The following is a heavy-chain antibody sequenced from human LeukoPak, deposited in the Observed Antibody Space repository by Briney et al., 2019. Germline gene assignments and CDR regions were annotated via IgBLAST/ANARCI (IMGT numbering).Heavy chain of an antibody. V-gene: IGHV4-61*02. CDR2: IYTSGST. CDR3: ALEHLPDYYDSSGYYYSFDY. D-gene: IGHD3-22*01. Sequence: SQTLSLTCTVSGGSISSGSYYWSWIRQPAGKGLEWIGRIYTSGSTNYNPSLKSRVTISVDTSKNQFSLKLSPVTAADTAVYYCALEHLPDYYDSSGYYYSFDYWGQGTLVTVSS. CDR1: GGSISSGSYY. J-gene: IGHJ4*02.